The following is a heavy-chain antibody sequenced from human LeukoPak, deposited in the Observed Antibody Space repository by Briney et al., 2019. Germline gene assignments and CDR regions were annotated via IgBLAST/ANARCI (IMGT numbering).Heavy chain of an antibody. J-gene: IGHJ4*02. Sequence: ASVKVSCKASGYTFTGYYMNWVRQAPGQGLEWMGRINPNSGGTKYAQKFQGRVTMTRDTSINTAYMELSRLRSDDTAVYYCAREGLNYYDSSGYPPNLDYWGQGTLVTVSS. CDR1: GYTFTGYY. CDR2: INPNSGGT. V-gene: IGHV1-2*06. CDR3: AREGLNYYDSSGYPPNLDY. D-gene: IGHD3-22*01.